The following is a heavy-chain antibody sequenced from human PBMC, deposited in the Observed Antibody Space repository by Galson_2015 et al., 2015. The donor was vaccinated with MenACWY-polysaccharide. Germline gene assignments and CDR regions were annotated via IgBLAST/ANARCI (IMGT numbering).Heavy chain of an antibody. D-gene: IGHD3-10*01. Sequence: SETLSLTCTVSGGSISSYYRSWIRQPPGQGLEWIGYINDSGNTYYNPSLKSRVTISVDTSKNQFSLRLTSVTAADTAVYYCARSRGLRFYFDSWGQGTPVTVSS. V-gene: IGHV4-59*01. J-gene: IGHJ4*02. CDR1: GGSISSYY. CDR2: INDSGNT. CDR3: ARSRGLRFYFDS.